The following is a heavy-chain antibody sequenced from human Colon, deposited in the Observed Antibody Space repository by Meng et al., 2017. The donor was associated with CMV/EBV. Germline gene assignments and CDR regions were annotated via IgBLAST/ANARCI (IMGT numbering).Heavy chain of an antibody. Sequence: SETLSLTCTVSGGSVSSGSYYWSWIRQPPGKGLEWIGYIYYSGSTNYNPSLKSRVTISVDTSKNQFSLKLSSVTAADTAVYYCASLGYYYDSSGYYSRWGQGTLVTVSS. J-gene: IGHJ4*02. CDR3: ASLGYYYDSSGYYSR. D-gene: IGHD3-22*01. CDR2: IYYSGST. CDR1: GGSVSSGSYY. V-gene: IGHV4-61*01.